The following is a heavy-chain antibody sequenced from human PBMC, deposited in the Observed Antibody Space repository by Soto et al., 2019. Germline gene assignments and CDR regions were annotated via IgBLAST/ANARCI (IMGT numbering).Heavy chain of an antibody. Sequence: QVQLVQSGAEVKKPGASVKVSCKASGYTFTSYYMHWVRQAPGQGLEWMGIINPSGGTTGYAQNFQGIVTKTRDTSTSTVYMELSSLRSEDTAVYYCARVAQYERSAYSVNPFDYWGQGTLVTVSS. D-gene: IGHD3-22*01. CDR1: GYTFTSYY. J-gene: IGHJ4*02. CDR2: INPSGGTT. CDR3: ARVAQYERSAYSVNPFDY. V-gene: IGHV1-46*01.